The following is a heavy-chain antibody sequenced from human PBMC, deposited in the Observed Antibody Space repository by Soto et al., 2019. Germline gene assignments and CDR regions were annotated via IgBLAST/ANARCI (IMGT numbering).Heavy chain of an antibody. CDR2: INPHSGGT. V-gene: IGHV1-2*02. Sequence: ASVKVSCKASGYSFTGYCLHWLRQAPGQGLEWMGWINPHSGGTNYAQKFQGRVTMTRDTSISTAYMELSSLRSDDTAVYYCARDRHDQLPSNHWFDPWGQGTLVTVSS. J-gene: IGHJ5*02. CDR3: ARDRHDQLPSNHWFDP. CDR1: GYSFTGYC. D-gene: IGHD2-2*01.